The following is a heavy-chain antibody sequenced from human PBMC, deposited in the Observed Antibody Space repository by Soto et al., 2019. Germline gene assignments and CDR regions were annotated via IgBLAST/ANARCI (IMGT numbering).Heavy chain of an antibody. D-gene: IGHD6-19*01. CDR3: AKSTAVYSSGWYGVHDY. CDR2: ISGSGGST. CDR1: GFTFSSYA. V-gene: IGHV3-23*01. J-gene: IGHJ4*02. Sequence: EVQLLESGGGFVQPGGSLRLSCAASGFTFSSYAMSWVRQAPGKGLEWGSAISGSGGSTYYADSVKGRFTISRDNSKNTLYLQMNSLRAEETAVYYCAKSTAVYSSGWYGVHDYGGQGTLVTVSS.